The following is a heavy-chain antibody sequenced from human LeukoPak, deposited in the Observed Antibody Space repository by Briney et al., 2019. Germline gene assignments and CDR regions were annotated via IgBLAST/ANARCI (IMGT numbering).Heavy chain of an antibody. J-gene: IGHJ4*02. CDR1: GFTFSSYA. V-gene: IGHV3-30*04. D-gene: IGHD2-2*02. CDR2: ISYDGSNK. Sequence: GGSLRLSCAASGFTFSSYAMHWVRQAPGKGLEWVAVISYDGSNKYYADSVKGRFTISRDNAKNSLYLQMNSLRAEDTAVYYCARDLGPYNFDYWGQGTLVTVSS. CDR3: ARDLGPYNFDY.